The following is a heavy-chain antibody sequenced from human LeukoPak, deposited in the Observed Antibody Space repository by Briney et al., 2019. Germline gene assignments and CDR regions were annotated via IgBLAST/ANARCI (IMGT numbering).Heavy chain of an antibody. CDR1: GGFITRRSYY. CDR2: LYYSGST. D-gene: IGHD2-15*01. V-gene: IGHV4-39*01. J-gene: IGHJ4*02. Sequence: PSETLSLTCTVSGGFITRRSYYWGLIPQPPGKGLEGVWTLYYSGSTYYNPSLKSRVTISGDTSKNQFSLKLSSVTAADTAVYYCARRHHCSGGTCYVYFDYWGQGTLVTVSS. CDR3: ARRHHCSGGTCYVYFDY.